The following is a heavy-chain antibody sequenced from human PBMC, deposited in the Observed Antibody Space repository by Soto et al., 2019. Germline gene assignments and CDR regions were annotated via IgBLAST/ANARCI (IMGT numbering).Heavy chain of an antibody. CDR1: GGSISSGDYY. Sequence: SETLSLTCTVSGGSISSGDYYWSWIRQPPGKGLEWIGYIYYSGSTYYNPSLKSRVTISVDTSKNQFSPKLSSVTAADTAVYYCARDSINTAMVPDYYYGMDVWGQGTTVTVS. J-gene: IGHJ6*02. CDR2: IYYSGST. V-gene: IGHV4-30-4*01. CDR3: ARDSINTAMVPDYYYGMDV. D-gene: IGHD5-18*01.